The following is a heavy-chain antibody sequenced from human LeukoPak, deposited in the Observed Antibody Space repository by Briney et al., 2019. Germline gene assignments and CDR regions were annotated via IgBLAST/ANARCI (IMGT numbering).Heavy chain of an antibody. J-gene: IGHJ4*02. CDR3: AREGIRIAAAGTIDY. Sequence: ASVKVSCKASGYTFTGYYMHWVRQAPGQGLGWMGWISTYNGNTNYAQKLQDRVTMTTDTSTNTAYMELRSLRSDDTAMYYCAREGIRIAAAGTIDYWGQGTLVTVSS. CDR2: ISTYNGNT. D-gene: IGHD6-13*01. CDR1: GYTFTGYY. V-gene: IGHV1-18*04.